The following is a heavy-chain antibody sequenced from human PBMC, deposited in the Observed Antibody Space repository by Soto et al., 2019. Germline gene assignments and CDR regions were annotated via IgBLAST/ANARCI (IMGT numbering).Heavy chain of an antibody. CDR3: ARAPARPMVTDIMNNWFDP. Sequence: PGGSLRLSCAASGFTFSSYAMHWVRQAPGKGLEWVAVISYDGSNKYYADSVKGRFTISRDNSKNTLYLQMNSLRAEDTAVYYCARAPARPMVTDIMNNWFDPWGQGT. CDR1: GFTFSSYA. V-gene: IGHV3-30-3*01. CDR2: ISYDGSNK. D-gene: IGHD5-18*01. J-gene: IGHJ5*02.